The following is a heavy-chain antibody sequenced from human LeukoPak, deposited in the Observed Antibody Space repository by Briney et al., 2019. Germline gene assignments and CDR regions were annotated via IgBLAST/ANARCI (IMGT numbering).Heavy chain of an antibody. CDR3: AKDPYPLIVGATYFDY. CDR2: ISGSGGST. J-gene: IGHJ4*02. Sequence: GGSLRLSCAASGFTFSSYAMSWVRQAPGKGLEWVSAISGSGGSTYYADSVKGRFTISRDNSKNTLYLQMNSLRAEDTAVYYCAKDPYPLIVGATYFDYWGQGTLVTVPS. CDR1: GFTFSSYA. V-gene: IGHV3-23*01. D-gene: IGHD1-26*01.